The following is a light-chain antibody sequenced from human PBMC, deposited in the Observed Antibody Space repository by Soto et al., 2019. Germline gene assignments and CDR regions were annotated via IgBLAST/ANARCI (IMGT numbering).Light chain of an antibody. CDR3: LQDYNYPLT. J-gene: IGKJ4*01. Sequence: AIQMTQSPSSLSASVGDRVTITCRASQGIRNDLGWYQQKPGKAPKLLSYAASSLQSGVPSRFSGSGSGTDFTLTISSFQPEDFATYYCLQDYNYPLTFGGGTKVDI. CDR1: QGIRND. CDR2: AAS. V-gene: IGKV1-6*01.